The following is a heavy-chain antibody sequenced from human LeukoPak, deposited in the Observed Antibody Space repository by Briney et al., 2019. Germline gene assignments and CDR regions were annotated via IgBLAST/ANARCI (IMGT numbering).Heavy chain of an antibody. V-gene: IGHV3-66*01. CDR3: ARAKPKNMVRGLIMRRESRYYFDY. Sequence: GGSLRLSCAASGFTVSSNYMTWVRQAPGKGLEWVSVMYTLGNTYYADSVRGRFTISRDNSKNTLYLQMNSLRAEDAGVYYCARAKPKNMVRGLIMRRESRYYFDYWGQGTLVTVSS. CDR2: MYTLGNT. D-gene: IGHD3-10*01. CDR1: GFTVSSNY. J-gene: IGHJ4*02.